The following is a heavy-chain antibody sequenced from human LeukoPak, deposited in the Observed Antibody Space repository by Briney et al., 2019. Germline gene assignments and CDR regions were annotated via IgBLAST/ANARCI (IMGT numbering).Heavy chain of an antibody. D-gene: IGHD2-15*01. CDR2: IYYSGST. Sequence: SETLSLTCTVSGGSISSYYWSWIRQPPGKGLEWIGYIYYSGSTNYNPSLKSRVTISVDTSKNQFTLKLSSVTAADTAVYYCARDVGCSGGSCYSFDYWGQGTLVTVSS. V-gene: IGHV4-59*01. CDR1: GGSISSYY. J-gene: IGHJ4*02. CDR3: ARDVGCSGGSCYSFDY.